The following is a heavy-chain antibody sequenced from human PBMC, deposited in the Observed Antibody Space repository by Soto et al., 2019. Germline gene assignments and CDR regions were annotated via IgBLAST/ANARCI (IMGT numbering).Heavy chain of an antibody. CDR3: AKKGEGSPAPNDC. V-gene: IGHV3-23*01. D-gene: IGHD3-10*01. J-gene: IGHJ4*02. CDR2: ISTSGGTT. CDR1: GFTFSSYA. Sequence: EVQLLESGGGLVQPGESLRLSCAASGFTFSSYAMRWVRQAPGKGLEWVSAISTSGGTTYYADSVRGRFTISRDNSNNTLFLQMNSLRDDDTAVYYCAKKGEGSPAPNDCWGQGTLVTVSS.